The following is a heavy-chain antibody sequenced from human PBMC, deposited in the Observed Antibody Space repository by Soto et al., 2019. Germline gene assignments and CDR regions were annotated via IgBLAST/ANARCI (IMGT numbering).Heavy chain of an antibody. CDR2: IWYDGGNK. D-gene: IGHD2-15*01. Sequence: QVQLVESGGGVVQPGRSLRLSCAASGFNFSSYVMHWVRQAPGKGLEWVAVIWYDGGNKYYADSVKGRFTISRDNSKNSRDQQKNSLRAEDTAVYSWARDGQWWARDGLRSSYYCDYWGQGTLVTVSS. V-gene: IGHV3-33*01. J-gene: IGHJ4*02. CDR3: ARDGQWWARDGLRSSYYCDY. CDR1: GFNFSSYV.